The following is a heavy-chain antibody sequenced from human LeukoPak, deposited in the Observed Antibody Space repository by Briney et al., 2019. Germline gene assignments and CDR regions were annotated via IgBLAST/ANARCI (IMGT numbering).Heavy chain of an antibody. V-gene: IGHV3-11*04. CDR3: AKDAIGSADYFDY. J-gene: IGHJ4*02. CDR1: GFTFSDYY. Sequence: GGSLRLSCAASGFTFSDYYMSWIRQAPGKGLEWVSYISSSGSTIYYADSVKGRFTISRDNSKNTLYLQMNSLRTEDTAVYYCAKDAIGSADYFDYWGQGTLVTVSS. CDR2: ISSSGSTI. D-gene: IGHD1-26*01.